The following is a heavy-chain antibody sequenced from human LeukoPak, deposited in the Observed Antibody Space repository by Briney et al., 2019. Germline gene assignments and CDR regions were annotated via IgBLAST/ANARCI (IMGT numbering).Heavy chain of an antibody. CDR1: GFTFSSYA. CDR3: AKASSPWAFDV. V-gene: IGHV3-23*01. J-gene: IGHJ3*01. CDR2: ISDSGGST. Sequence: GGSLRLSCTASGFTFSSYAMNWVRQAPGKGLEWVSVISDSGGSTYYADSVKGRFTISRDNSKNTLYLQMNSLRAEDTAVYYCAKASSPWAFDVWGQGTMVTVSS.